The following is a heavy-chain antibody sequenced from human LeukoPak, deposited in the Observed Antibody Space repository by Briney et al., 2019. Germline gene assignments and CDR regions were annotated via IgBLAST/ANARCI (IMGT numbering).Heavy chain of an antibody. D-gene: IGHD1-26*01. CDR2: INPNSGGT. CDR1: GYTFTGHY. CDR3: ARAITEVGAMNFDY. J-gene: IGHJ4*02. Sequence: ASVKVSCKASGYTFTGHYMHWVRQAPGQGLEWMGWINPNSGGTNYAQKFQGRVTMTRNTSISTAYMELSSLRSEDTAVYYCARAITEVGAMNFDYWGQGTLVTVSS. V-gene: IGHV1-2*02.